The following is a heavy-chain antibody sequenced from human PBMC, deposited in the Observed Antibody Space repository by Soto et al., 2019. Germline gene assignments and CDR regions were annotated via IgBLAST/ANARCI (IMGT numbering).Heavy chain of an antibody. J-gene: IGHJ5*02. CDR1: DYSLSTYY. CDR2: IYASGST. Sequence: SETLSLTCNVSDYSLSTYYWSWIRHPAGKGLEWIGRIYASGSTNYNPSLKGRVSMSVDTSKKQFSLRMISVTAADTAMYYCARSAIPRGGWFRPWGQGVLVTVSS. V-gene: IGHV4-4*07. CDR3: ARSAIPRGGWFRP. D-gene: IGHD2-21*01.